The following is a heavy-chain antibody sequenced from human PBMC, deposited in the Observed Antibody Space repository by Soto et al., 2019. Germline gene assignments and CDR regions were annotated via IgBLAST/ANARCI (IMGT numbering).Heavy chain of an antibody. Sequence: QVQLVQSGAEVKKPGASVKVSCKASGYTFTIYGSSWVRQAPGQGLEWMGWTSGYNGNTDYAQNLQDRVTLTTDASTSSVYMELRSLRSDDTAVYYCARVDYYDSSGYYGYWGQGTLITVSS. CDR3: ARVDYYDSSGYYGY. CDR2: TSGYNGNT. V-gene: IGHV1-18*04. J-gene: IGHJ4*02. D-gene: IGHD3-22*01. CDR1: GYTFTIYG.